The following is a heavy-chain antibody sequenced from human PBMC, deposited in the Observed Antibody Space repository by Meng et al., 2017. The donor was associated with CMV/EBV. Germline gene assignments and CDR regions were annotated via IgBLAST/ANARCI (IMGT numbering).Heavy chain of an antibody. J-gene: IGHJ5*02. CDR2: IHPGDSDT. CDR1: GYSFTSYW. Sequence: GESLKISCKGSGYSFTSYWIGWVRQMPGKGLEWMVIIHPGDSDTRYSQSFQGQVTISADNSISTAYLQRSSLNAADTAMYYCARGGEVATIHYFDPWGQGTLVTVSS. V-gene: IGHV5-51*01. D-gene: IGHD5-12*01. CDR3: ARGGEVATIHYFDP.